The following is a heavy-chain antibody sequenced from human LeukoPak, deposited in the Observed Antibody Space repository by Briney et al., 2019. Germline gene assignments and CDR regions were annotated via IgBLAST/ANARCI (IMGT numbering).Heavy chain of an antibody. Sequence: GGSLRPSCAASGFTFSSYEMNWVRQAPGKGLEWVSYISSSGSTIYYADSVKGRFTISRDNAKNSLYLQMNSLRAEDTAVYYCARVGPWVNPDYYYYYMDVWGKGTTVTVSS. J-gene: IGHJ6*03. CDR1: GFTFSSYE. V-gene: IGHV3-48*03. CDR3: ARVGPWVNPDYYYYYMDV. CDR2: ISSSGSTI. D-gene: IGHD1-14*01.